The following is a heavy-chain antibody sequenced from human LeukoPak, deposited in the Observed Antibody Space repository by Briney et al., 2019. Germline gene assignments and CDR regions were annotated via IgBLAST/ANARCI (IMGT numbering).Heavy chain of an antibody. J-gene: IGHJ4*02. V-gene: IGHV3-43*02. CDR2: ISGDGVST. CDR3: ARESGKFDY. Sequence: GGSLCLSCVASGLPIGDFAMHWVRQAPGQGLEWVSLISGDGVSTFFADSVKGRFSISRDNSKNSLFLEMSSLRTEDTAMYYCARESGKFDYWGQGTLVAVSS. CDR1: GLPIGDFA.